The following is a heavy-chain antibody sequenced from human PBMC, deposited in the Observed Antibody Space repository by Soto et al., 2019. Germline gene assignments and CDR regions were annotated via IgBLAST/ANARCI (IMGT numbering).Heavy chain of an antibody. CDR3: ARGFHSYYHHYMDV. D-gene: IGHD3-3*01. J-gene: IGHJ6*03. Sequence: ASVKVSWKASGYTFTGYAMHWVRQAPGQRLEWMGWINAGNGNTKYSEKFLGRVTITRDTSASTAYMELSSLRSEDTAVYYCARGFHSYYHHYMDVWGKGTTVTVSS. V-gene: IGHV1-3*01. CDR1: GYTFTGYA. CDR2: INAGNGNT.